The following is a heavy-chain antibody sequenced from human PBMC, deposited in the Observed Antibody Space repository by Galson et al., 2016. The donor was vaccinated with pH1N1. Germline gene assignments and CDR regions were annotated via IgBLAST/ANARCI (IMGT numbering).Heavy chain of an antibody. CDR3: ARHDYGGCFDP. D-gene: IGHD4-23*01. J-gene: IGHJ5*02. CDR2: ISPDSGGT. V-gene: IGHV1-2*06. Sequence: GYTFTDHYIHWVRQAPGQGLEWMGRISPDSGGTNYAQKFRGRVTMTGDTSINTAYMELSRLRSDDTAVYYCARHDYGGCFDPWGQGTLVTVSS. CDR1: GYTFTDHY.